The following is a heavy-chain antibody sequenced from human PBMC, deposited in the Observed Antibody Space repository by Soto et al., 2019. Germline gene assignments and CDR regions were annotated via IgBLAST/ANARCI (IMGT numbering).Heavy chain of an antibody. J-gene: IGHJ4*02. D-gene: IGHD3-22*01. Sequence: QPPGKGLEWIGYIYYSGSTNYNPSLKSLVTISVVTSKNQFSLKLRSVTAADPAVYYCAIDGSGGYYSMMDYWGQGALVTVSS. V-gene: IGHV4-59*01. CDR3: AIDGSGGYYSMMDY. CDR2: IYYSGST.